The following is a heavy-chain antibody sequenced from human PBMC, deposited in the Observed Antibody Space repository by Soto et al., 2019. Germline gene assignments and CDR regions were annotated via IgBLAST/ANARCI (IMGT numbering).Heavy chain of an antibody. V-gene: IGHV4-30-2*01. CDR2: IFHGGST. CDR3: ARGRVVVPAAVMFNCLDP. J-gene: IGHJ5*02. CDR1: CAPITWRVYS. D-gene: IGHD2-2*01. Sequence: SETLSLTCAISCAPITWRVYSWNWIGQPPGTGLEWIGYIFHGGSTDYNPSLRSRVTISVDRSRTQFSLKMGSVTAADTAVYYCARGRVVVPAAVMFNCLDPWGQGALVTVSS.